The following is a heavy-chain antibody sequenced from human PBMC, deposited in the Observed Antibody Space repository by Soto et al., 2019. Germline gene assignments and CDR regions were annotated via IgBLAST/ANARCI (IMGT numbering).Heavy chain of an antibody. Sequence: ASVKVSCKASGYTFFTYDISWVRQAPGQGLEWMGWISTYSGDTKYAQKFQGRVTMTTDTSTTTAYLELRSLRSDDTAVYYCARHNAPTTSENWSDPWGPGTLLTVST. D-gene: IGHD5-12*01. CDR2: ISTYSGDT. V-gene: IGHV1-18*01. J-gene: IGHJ5*02. CDR1: GYTFFTYD. CDR3: ARHNAPTTSENWSDP.